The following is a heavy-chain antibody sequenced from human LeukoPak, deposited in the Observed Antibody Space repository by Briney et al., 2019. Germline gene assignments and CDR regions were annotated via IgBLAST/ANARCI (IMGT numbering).Heavy chain of an antibody. CDR1: GFTFNKYA. CDR3: VKDFYYDNSGYYRSFDH. Sequence: PGGSLRLSRSGSGFTFNKYAMYWVRQAPGKGLEYVSAMSSRGDRTYYADSVKGRFTISRDNSKNTLYLQMSSLKPEDTAVYFCVKDFYYDNSGYYRSFDHWGQGTLVTVSP. J-gene: IGHJ4*02. V-gene: IGHV3-64D*06. CDR2: MSSRGDRT. D-gene: IGHD3-22*01.